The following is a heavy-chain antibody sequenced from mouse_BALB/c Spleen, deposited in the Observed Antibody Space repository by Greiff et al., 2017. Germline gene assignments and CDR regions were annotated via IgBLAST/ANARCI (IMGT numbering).Heavy chain of an antibody. D-gene: IGHD2-1*01. CDR2: ISSGGST. V-gene: IGHV5-6-5*01. CDR1: GFTFSSYA. Sequence: EVKLMESGGGLVKPGGSLKLSCAASGFTFSSYAMSWVRQTPEKRLEWVASISSGGSTYYSDSVKGRFTISRDNARNILYLQMSSLRSEDTAMYYCARENGNPAWFAYWGQGTLVTVSA. CDR3: ARENGNPAWFAY. J-gene: IGHJ3*01.